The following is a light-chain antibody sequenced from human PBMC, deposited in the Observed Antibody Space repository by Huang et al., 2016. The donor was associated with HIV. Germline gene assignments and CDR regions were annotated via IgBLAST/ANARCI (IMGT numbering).Light chain of an antibody. J-gene: IGKJ5*01. CDR3: QQRKYWPPIT. CDR1: QSVNSY. V-gene: IGKV3-11*01. CDR2: DAS. Sequence: ETVLTQSPATLYLSPGERATLSCRASQSVNSYLAWYQQKPGQTPRLLIYDASNRATGIPARFSGSGSGTDFTLTISSLEPEDFAVYYCQQRKYWPPITFGQGTRREMK.